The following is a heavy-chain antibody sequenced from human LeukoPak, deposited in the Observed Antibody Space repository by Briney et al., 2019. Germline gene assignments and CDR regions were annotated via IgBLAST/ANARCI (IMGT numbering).Heavy chain of an antibody. D-gene: IGHD3-10*01. CDR2: IFSNDEK. V-gene: IGHV2-26*01. Sequence: SGPTLVNPTETLTLTCTFSGFSLNSVRMGVSWIRQPPGKALEWLAHIFSNDEKSYSTSLKSRLTISKDTSKSQVVLTMTNMDPVDTATYYCARIIWFGGLRGWDVWGKGTTVTVSS. CDR3: ARIIWFGGLRGWDV. CDR1: GFSLNSVRMG. J-gene: IGHJ6*04.